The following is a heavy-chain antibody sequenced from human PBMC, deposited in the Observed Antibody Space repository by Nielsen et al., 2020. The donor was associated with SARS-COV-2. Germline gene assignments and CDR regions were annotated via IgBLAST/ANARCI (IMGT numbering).Heavy chain of an antibody. Sequence: GESLKISCAASGFTFSNYVMNWVRQSPGKGLEWVSAISASGASTYYADSVKGRFTISRDNSKNTLYLQMNSLRVEDTAVYYCTKDEEIAVVPAAPDYWGQGTLVTVSS. CDR2: ISASGAST. D-gene: IGHD2-2*01. CDR3: TKDEEIAVVPAAPDY. J-gene: IGHJ4*02. CDR1: GFTFSNYV. V-gene: IGHV3-23*01.